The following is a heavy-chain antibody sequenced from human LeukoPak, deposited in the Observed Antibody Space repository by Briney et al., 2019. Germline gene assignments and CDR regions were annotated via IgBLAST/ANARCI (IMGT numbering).Heavy chain of an antibody. J-gene: IGHJ4*02. CDR3: AKDPPRYSGYDWIY. CDR2: ISGSGGST. V-gene: IGHV3-23*01. Sequence: PSETLSLTCTVSGGSISSYYWSWIRQPPGKGLEWVSAISGSGGSTYYADSVKGRFTISRDNSKNTLYLQMNSLRAEDTAVYYCAKDPPRYSGYDWIYWGQGTLVTVSS. CDR1: GGSISSYY. D-gene: IGHD5-12*01.